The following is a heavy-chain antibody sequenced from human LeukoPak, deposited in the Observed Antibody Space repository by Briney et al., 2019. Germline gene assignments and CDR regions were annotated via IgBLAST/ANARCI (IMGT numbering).Heavy chain of an antibody. Sequence: GGSLRLSCAASGFTFSSYAMAWVRQAPGKGLERLSYISSSSKINYADSVKGRSTISRDNAKNSLYLQMNSLRDEDTAVYYCARSANPGVHDFDPWGQGTLVTVSS. CDR3: ARSANPGVHDFDP. V-gene: IGHV3-48*02. D-gene: IGHD6-6*01. CDR1: GFTFSSYA. J-gene: IGHJ5*02. CDR2: ISSSSKI.